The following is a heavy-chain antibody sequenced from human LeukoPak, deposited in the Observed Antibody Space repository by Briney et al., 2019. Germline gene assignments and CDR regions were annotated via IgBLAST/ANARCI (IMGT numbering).Heavy chain of an antibody. V-gene: IGHV4-59*01. CDR1: GGSISSYY. J-gene: IGHJ4*02. CDR2: IYYSGST. Sequence: PSETLSLTCTVSGGSISSYYWSWIRQPPGKRLEWIGYIYYSGSTNYNPSLKSRVTISVDTSKNQFSLKLSSVTAADTAVYYCARTLGGAFDYWGQGTLVTVSS. CDR3: ARTLGGAFDY. D-gene: IGHD1-26*01.